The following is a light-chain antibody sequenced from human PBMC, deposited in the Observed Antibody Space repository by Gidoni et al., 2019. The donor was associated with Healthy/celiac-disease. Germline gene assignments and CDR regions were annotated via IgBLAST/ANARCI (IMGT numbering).Light chain of an antibody. Sequence: DIQMTQSPSSLSASVGDRVTITFQASQDISNYLNWYQQKPGKAPKLLIYDASNLETGVPSRFSGSGSGTDFTFTISSLQPEDIATYYCQQYDNLLFTFGPGTKVDI. J-gene: IGKJ3*01. V-gene: IGKV1-33*01. CDR1: QDISNY. CDR3: QQYDNLLFT. CDR2: DAS.